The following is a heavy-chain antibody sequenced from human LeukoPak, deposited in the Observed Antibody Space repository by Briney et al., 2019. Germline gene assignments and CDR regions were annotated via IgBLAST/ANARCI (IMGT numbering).Heavy chain of an antibody. Sequence: ASVKVSCKASGYTFTDYYLHWVRQAPGQGLEWMGWINPNSGGTNFAQKFQGRVTMTRDASIFTAYMELSRLRSDDTAVYYCARASSGWYLIDYWGQGTLVTVSS. CDR3: ARASSGWYLIDY. V-gene: IGHV1-2*02. CDR1: GYTFTDYY. CDR2: INPNSGGT. J-gene: IGHJ4*02. D-gene: IGHD6-19*01.